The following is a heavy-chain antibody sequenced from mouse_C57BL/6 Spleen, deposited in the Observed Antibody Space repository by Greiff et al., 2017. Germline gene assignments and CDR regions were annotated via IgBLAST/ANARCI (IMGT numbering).Heavy chain of an antibody. CDR3: ARGDYGNYESYFDV. J-gene: IGHJ1*03. CDR2: IYPGSGNT. Sequence: QVQLKQSGAELVRPGASVKLSCKASGYTFTDYYINWVKQRPGQGLEWIARIYPGSGNTYYNEKFKGKATLTAEKSSSTAYMQLSSLTSEDSAVYFCARGDYGNYESYFDVWGTGTTVTVSS. D-gene: IGHD2-1*01. CDR1: GYTFTDYY. V-gene: IGHV1-76*01.